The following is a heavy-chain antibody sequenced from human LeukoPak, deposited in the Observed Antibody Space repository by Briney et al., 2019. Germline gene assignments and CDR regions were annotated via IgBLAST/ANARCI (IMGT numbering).Heavy chain of an antibody. J-gene: IGHJ4*02. CDR3: ARGFRGELLYFDY. D-gene: IGHD1-26*01. V-gene: IGHV4-34*01. Sequence: SETLSLTCAVYGGSFSGYYWSWIRQPPGKGLEWIGEINHSGSTNYNPSLKSRVTISVDTSKNQFSLKLSSVTAADTAVYYCARGFRGELLYFDYWGQGTLVTVSS. CDR2: INHSGST. CDR1: GGSFSGYY.